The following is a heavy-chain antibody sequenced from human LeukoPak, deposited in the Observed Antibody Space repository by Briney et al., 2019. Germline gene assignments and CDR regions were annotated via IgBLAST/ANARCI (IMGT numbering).Heavy chain of an antibody. CDR2: ISTSGDRT. D-gene: IGHD1-26*01. CDR1: GFTFSTYA. V-gene: IGHV3-23*01. Sequence: PGGSLRLSCAASGFTFSTYAMTWVRQAPGKGLEWVSGISTSGDRTYYADSVKGRFTISRDNSKNTLYLQVNSLRGEDTAEYYCARSAVGTSCCTAVDYWGQGTLVTVSS. CDR3: ARSAVGTSCCTAVDY. J-gene: IGHJ4*02.